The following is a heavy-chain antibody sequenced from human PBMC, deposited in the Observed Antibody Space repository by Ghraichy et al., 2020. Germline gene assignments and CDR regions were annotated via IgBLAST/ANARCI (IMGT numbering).Heavy chain of an antibody. CDR3: ARGSLARTHRAYTAMHDY. Sequence: SETLSLTCAVYGGSFSGYYWSWIRQPPGKGLEWIGEINHSGSTNYNPSLKSRVTISVDTSKNQFSLKLSSVTAADTAVYYCARGSLARTHRAYTAMHDYWGQGTLVTVSS. CDR1: GGSFSGYY. V-gene: IGHV4-34*01. CDR2: INHSGST. J-gene: IGHJ4*02. D-gene: IGHD5-18*01.